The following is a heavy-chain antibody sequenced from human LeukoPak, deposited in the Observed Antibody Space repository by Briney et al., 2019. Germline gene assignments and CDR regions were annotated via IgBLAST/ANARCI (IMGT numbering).Heavy chain of an antibody. V-gene: IGHV4-59*08. CDR2: IYYSGST. D-gene: IGHD6-19*01. Sequence: SETLSLTCTVSGGSISSYYWSWIRQPPGKGLEWIGYIYYSGSTNYNPSLKSRVTISVDTSKNQFSLKLSSVTAADTAVYYCARGGQWLAPWAFDIWGQGTKVTVSS. CDR3: ARGGQWLAPWAFDI. CDR1: GGSISSYY. J-gene: IGHJ3*02.